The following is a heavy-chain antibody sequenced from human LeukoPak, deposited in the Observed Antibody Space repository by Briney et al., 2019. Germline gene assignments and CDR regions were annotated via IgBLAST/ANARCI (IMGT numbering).Heavy chain of an antibody. CDR2: ISAYNGHT. J-gene: IGHJ5*01. Sequence: ASVKVSCKASGYNFITYGISWVRQAPGQGLEWMGWISAYNGHTNYAQKFQDRVTMTTDTSVNTVYMDLRSLRSDDTAVYYCARGLSRCSSGNCYEPNWLDSWGQGTLVTVSS. CDR1: GYNFITYG. CDR3: ARGLSRCSSGNCYEPNWLDS. V-gene: IGHV1-18*01. D-gene: IGHD2-2*01.